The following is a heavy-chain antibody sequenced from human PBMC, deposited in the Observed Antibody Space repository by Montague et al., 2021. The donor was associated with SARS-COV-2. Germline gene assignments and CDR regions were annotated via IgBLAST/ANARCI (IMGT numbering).Heavy chain of an antibody. V-gene: IGHV4-34*01. CDR1: GGSFSDYY. CDR3: ARGQVTVFGVLIMLPAAGPFDI. Sequence: SETLSLTCSVYGGSFSDYYWTWICQPQGKGLEWIGETTLRASANYNPSPKSRVPISVDRSKNQLSLKLTPVTAADTGVYYCARGQVTVFGVLIMLPAAGPFDIWGQRAKVPVSS. CDR2: TTLRASA. D-gene: IGHD3-3*01. J-gene: IGHJ3*02.